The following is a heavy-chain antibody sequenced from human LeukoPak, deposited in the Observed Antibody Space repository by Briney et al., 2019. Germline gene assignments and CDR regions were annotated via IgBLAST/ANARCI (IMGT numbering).Heavy chain of an antibody. CDR3: AKAATMIVVVTDWWFDP. J-gene: IGHJ5*02. D-gene: IGHD3-22*01. CDR2: ISGSGGST. Sequence: GGSLRLSCAASGFTFSSYAMSWVRQAPGKGLEWVSAISGSGGSTYYADSVKGRFTIFRDKSKNTLYLQMNSLRAEGTAVYYCAKAATMIVVVTDWWFDPWGQGTLVTVPS. CDR1: GFTFSSYA. V-gene: IGHV3-23*01.